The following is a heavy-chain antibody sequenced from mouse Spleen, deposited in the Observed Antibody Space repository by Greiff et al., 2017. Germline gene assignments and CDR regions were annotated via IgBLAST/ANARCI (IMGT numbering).Heavy chain of an antibody. D-gene: IGHD1-1*02. CDR2: INPSSGYT. CDR1: GYTFTSYT. CDR3: ARSYGYWYFDV. Sequence: VQLQQSGAELARPGASVKMSCKASGYTFTSYTMHWVKQRPGQGLEWIGYINPSSGYTKYNQKFKDKATLTADKSSSTAYMQLSSLTSEDSAVYYCARSYGYWYFDVWGTGTTVTVSS. V-gene: IGHV1-4*01. J-gene: IGHJ1*03.